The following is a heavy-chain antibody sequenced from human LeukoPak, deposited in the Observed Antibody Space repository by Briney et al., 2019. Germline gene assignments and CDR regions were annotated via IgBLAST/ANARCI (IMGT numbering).Heavy chain of an antibody. V-gene: IGHV1-24*01. CDR3: ATDLGRIVGATDAFDI. CDR1: GYTLTELS. D-gene: IGHD1-26*01. J-gene: IGHJ3*02. Sequence: ASVKVSCKVSGYTLTELSMHWVRQAPGKGLEWMGGFDPEDGETIYAQKFQGRVTMTEDTSTDTAYMELSSLRSEDTAVYYCATDLGRIVGATDAFDIWGQGTMVTVSS. CDR2: FDPEDGET.